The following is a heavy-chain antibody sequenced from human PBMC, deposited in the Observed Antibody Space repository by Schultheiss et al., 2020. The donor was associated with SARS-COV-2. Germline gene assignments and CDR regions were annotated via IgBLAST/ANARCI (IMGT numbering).Heavy chain of an antibody. CDR2: INQSGST. CDR1: GGSFSGYY. Sequence: SETLSLTCAVYGGSFSGYYWSWIRQPPGKGLEWIGEINQSGSTNYNPSLKSRVTISVDTSKNQFSLKLSSVTAADTAVYYCARDRFLVDYGDHYYYYGMDVWGQGTTVTVSS. V-gene: IGHV4-34*09. CDR3: ARDRFLVDYGDHYYYYGMDV. J-gene: IGHJ6*02. D-gene: IGHD4-17*01.